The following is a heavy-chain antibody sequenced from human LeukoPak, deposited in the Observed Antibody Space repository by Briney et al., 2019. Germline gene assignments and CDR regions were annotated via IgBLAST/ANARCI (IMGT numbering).Heavy chain of an antibody. CDR3: ARGAGDYARYYFDY. Sequence: SETLSLTCTVSGGSINSGDNYWSWIRQPPGKGLEWIGFIYYRGTTYCNPSLKSRLSLSIDTSRNQFSLHLSSVTAADTAVYYCARGAGDYARYYFDYWGQGTLVTVSS. J-gene: IGHJ4*02. V-gene: IGHV4-30-4*01. CDR2: IYYRGTT. CDR1: GGSINSGDNY. D-gene: IGHD4-17*01.